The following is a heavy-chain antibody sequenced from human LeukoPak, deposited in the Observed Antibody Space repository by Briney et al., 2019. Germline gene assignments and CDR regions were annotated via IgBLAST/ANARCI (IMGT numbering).Heavy chain of an antibody. V-gene: IGHV1-18*01. CDR1: GYTFTSYG. CDR3: ARPYYDSSAPPYDY. D-gene: IGHD3-22*01. CDR2: ISAHNGNT. J-gene: IGHJ4*02. Sequence: GASVKVSCKASGYTFTSYGISWVRQAPGHGLEWMGWISAHNGNTNYAQKLQGRVTMTTDTSTSTAYMELRSLRSDDTAVYYCARPYYDSSAPPYDYWGQGTLVTVSS.